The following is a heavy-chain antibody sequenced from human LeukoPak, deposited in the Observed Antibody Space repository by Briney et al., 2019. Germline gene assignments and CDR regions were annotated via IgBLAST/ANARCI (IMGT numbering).Heavy chain of an antibody. CDR3: AKSVSGSLSAVDY. Sequence: GRSLRLSCAASGFTFDDYAMHWVRQAPGKGLEWVSGISWNSGSIGYADSVKGRFTISRDHAKHSLYLQMNSLRAEDTALYYCAKSVSGSLSAVDYWGQGTLVTVSS. CDR2: ISWNSGSI. J-gene: IGHJ4*02. CDR1: GFTFDDYA. D-gene: IGHD1-26*01. V-gene: IGHV3-9*01.